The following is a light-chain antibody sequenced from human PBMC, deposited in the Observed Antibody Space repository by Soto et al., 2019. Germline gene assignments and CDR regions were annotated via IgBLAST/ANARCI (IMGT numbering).Light chain of an antibody. V-gene: IGKV1-5*03. CDR2: KAS. J-gene: IGKJ1*01. CDR1: QSISSW. CDR3: XXYRDNWT. Sequence: DIQMTQSPSTLSASVGDRVTITCRASQSISSWLAWYQQKPGTAPKLLIYKASTLQSGVPSRFSGSGSGTEFTLTISSLQPDDSATYYCXXYRDNWTFGQGTKVEIK.